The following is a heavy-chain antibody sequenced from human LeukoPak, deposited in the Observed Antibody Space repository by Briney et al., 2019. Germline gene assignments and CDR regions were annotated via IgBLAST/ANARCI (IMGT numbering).Heavy chain of an antibody. CDR2: IYYSGST. J-gene: IGHJ5*02. CDR1: GGSISSSSYY. V-gene: IGHV4-39*01. CDR3: ARGHALRYFDWSVQVCWFDP. Sequence: SETLSLTCTVSGGSISSSSYYWGWIRQPPGKGLEWIGSIYYSGSTYYNPSLKSRVTISVDTSKNQFSLKLSSVTAADTAVYYCARGHALRYFDWSVQVCWFDPWDQGTLVTVSS. D-gene: IGHD3-9*01.